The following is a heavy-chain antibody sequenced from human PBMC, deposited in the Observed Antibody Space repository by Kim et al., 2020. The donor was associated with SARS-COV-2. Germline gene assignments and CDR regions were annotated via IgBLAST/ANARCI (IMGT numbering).Heavy chain of an antibody. J-gene: IGHJ4*02. CDR2: IKEDGSVK. V-gene: IGHV3-7*03. CDR1: GFIFTNYW. D-gene: IGHD6-6*01. Sequence: GGSLRLSCAASGFIFTNYWMSWVRQAPGKGLEWVANIKEDGSVKYYVDSVKGRFTISRDNTKNLVYLQMNRLRSEDTAVYYCARIGYSSSSNDYWGQGTLVSVSS. CDR3: ARIGYSSSSNDY.